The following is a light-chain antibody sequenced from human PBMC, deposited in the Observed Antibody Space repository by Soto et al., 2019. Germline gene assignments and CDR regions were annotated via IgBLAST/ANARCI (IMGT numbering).Light chain of an antibody. CDR2: ETN. J-gene: IGLJ1*01. CDR1: SSNIGNNY. CDR3: ETWDTSLSAGRV. V-gene: IGLV1-51*02. Sequence: SVVRQPPSVSAAPGQTVTISCSGSSSNIGNNYVSWYQHLPGAAPKLLIYETNRRPAGIPDRFSGSKSGTSATLAITGLQTADEADYYCETWDTSLSAGRVFGPGTKVTVL.